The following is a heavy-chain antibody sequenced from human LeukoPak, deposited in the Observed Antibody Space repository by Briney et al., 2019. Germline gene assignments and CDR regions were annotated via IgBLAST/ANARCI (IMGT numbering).Heavy chain of an antibody. Sequence: GGTLRLSCVASGFTFSTYGMSWVRQAPGKGLEWVSAISGSGGSTYYADSVKGRFTISRDNPKNTLYLQMNSLRAEDTAVYYCAKDGGEYYDILTGYYPRLYYMDVWGKGTTVTISS. CDR3: AKDGGEYYDILTGYYPRLYYMDV. D-gene: IGHD3-9*01. CDR1: GFTFSTYG. J-gene: IGHJ6*03. V-gene: IGHV3-23*01. CDR2: ISGSGGST.